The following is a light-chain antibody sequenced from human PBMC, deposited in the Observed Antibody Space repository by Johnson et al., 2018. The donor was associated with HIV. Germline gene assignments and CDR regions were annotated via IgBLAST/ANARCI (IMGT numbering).Light chain of an antibody. V-gene: IGLV1-51*02. CDR1: NSNIGNNY. CDR2: EST. J-gene: IGLJ1*01. CDR3: GTWDSRLNVYL. Sequence: QSVLTQPPSVSAAPGQKVTISCSGSNSNIGNNYVSWYQQLPGTAPNLLIYESTNRPSGIPDRFSGSKSGTSATLGISGLQTGDEPDYYCGTWDSRLNVYLFGPGTKVTVL.